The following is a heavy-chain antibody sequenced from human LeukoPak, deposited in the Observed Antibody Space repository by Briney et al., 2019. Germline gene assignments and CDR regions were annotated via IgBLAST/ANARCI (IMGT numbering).Heavy chain of an antibody. J-gene: IGHJ3*01. D-gene: IGHD4-17*01. CDR1: GFTFSTSA. CDR3: AAELYGVYTDCCTFHL. CDR2: IIVGSGAT. Sequence: SVKVSCKTSGFTFSTSAVQWVRQARGQRLEWIGWIIVGSGATNYAQSLQGRFTITRDMSTNTAYMELSSPGSEDSAVYYCAAELYGVYTDCCTFHLWGQGTVVTVSS. V-gene: IGHV1-58*01.